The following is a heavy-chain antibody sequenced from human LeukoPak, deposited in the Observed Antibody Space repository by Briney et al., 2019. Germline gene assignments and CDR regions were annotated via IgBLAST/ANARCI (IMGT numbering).Heavy chain of an antibody. Sequence: SETLSLTCVVYGGSFSGYYWSWIRQPPGKGLEWIGSIYYSGSTYYNPSLKSRVTISVDTSKNQFSLKLSSVTAADTAVYYCARDVQTYYYGSGNPFDYWGQGTLVTVSS. D-gene: IGHD3-10*01. CDR2: IYYSGST. CDR1: GGSFSGYY. V-gene: IGHV4-34*01. J-gene: IGHJ4*02. CDR3: ARDVQTYYYGSGNPFDY.